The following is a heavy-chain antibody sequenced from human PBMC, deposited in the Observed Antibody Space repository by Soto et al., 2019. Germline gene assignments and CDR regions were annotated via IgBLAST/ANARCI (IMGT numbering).Heavy chain of an antibody. Sequence: PGGSLRLSCVASGFTFGTYAIRWVRLAPGKGLQWVALISYEGSNTYYADSVKGRFTVSRDNSKNTLYLQMNSLRPEDTGVYYCARVTPGNNLYYFYGLDVWGQGTWVTVSS. CDR1: GFTFGTYA. CDR2: ISYEGSNT. J-gene: IGHJ6*02. V-gene: IGHV3-30-3*01. CDR3: ARVTPGNNLYYFYGLDV. D-gene: IGHD1-1*01.